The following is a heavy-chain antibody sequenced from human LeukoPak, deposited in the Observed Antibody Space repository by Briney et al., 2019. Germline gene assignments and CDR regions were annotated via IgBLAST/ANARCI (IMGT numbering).Heavy chain of an antibody. CDR3: ARVRYFDWSLSDY. Sequence: GGSLRLSCAASGFTFSDYYMSWIRQAPGKGLEWVSYISSSSSYTSYADSVKGRFTISRDNAKNSLYLQMNSLRAEDTAVYYCARVRYFDWSLSDYWGQGTLVTVSS. V-gene: IGHV3-11*06. D-gene: IGHD3-9*01. CDR1: GFTFSDYY. CDR2: ISSSSSYT. J-gene: IGHJ4*02.